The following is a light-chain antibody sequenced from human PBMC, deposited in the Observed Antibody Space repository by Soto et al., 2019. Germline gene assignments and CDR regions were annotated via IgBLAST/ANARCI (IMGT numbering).Light chain of an antibody. Sequence: QSVLTQPPSVSGAPGQRVTISCTGSTHNIGAGYDVPWYQQAPGTVPRLLIYGNSHRPSGVPDRFSASKSDTSASLAITGLQAEDEADYYCQSYDTTLRALVFGGGTKVTVL. CDR2: GNS. J-gene: IGLJ2*01. V-gene: IGLV1-40*01. CDR1: THNIGAGYD. CDR3: QSYDTTLRALV.